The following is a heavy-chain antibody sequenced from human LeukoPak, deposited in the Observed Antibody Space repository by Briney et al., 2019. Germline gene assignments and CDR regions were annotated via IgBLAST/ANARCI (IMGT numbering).Heavy chain of an antibody. J-gene: IGHJ4*02. D-gene: IGHD6-19*01. CDR3: AKDPSSGWYPDY. V-gene: IGHV3-23*01. CDR2: ISGSGGST. Sequence: GGSLRLSCAAPGFTFSSYAVSWVRQAPGKGLEWVSAISGSGGSTYYADSVKGRFTISRDNSKNTLYLQMNSLRAEDTAVYYCAKDPSSGWYPDYWGQGTLVTVSS. CDR1: GFTFSSYA.